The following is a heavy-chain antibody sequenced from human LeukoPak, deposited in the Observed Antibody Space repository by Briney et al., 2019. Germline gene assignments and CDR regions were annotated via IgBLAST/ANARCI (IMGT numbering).Heavy chain of an antibody. J-gene: IGHJ4*02. D-gene: IGHD4-17*01. CDR2: IKEDGSAK. V-gene: IGHV3-7*02. Sequence: GGSLRLSCAASGFTFRRDWMTWVRQAPGKGLEWGANIKEDGSAKYYADSMKGRFTISRDNAKNSLFLQMNSLTGEDTAVYYCARKTAVTYDYWGQGTLVTVSS. CDR3: ARKTAVTYDY. CDR1: GFTFRRDW.